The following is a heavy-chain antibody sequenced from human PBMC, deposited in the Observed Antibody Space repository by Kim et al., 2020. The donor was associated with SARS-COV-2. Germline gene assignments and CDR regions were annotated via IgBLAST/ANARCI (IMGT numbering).Heavy chain of an antibody. D-gene: IGHD3-22*01. CDR1: GGTFSSYA. Sequence: SVKVSCKASGGTFSSYAISWVRQAPGQGLEWMGGIIPIFGTANYAQKFQGRVTITADESTSTAYMELSSLRSEDTAVYYGARWGENSDYYDSSGPDAFDIWGQGTMVTVSS. J-gene: IGHJ3*02. CDR3: ARWGENSDYYDSSGPDAFDI. CDR2: IIPIFGTA. V-gene: IGHV1-69*13.